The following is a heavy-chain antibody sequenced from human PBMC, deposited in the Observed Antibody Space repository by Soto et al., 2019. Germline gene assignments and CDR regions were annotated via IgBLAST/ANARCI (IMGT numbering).Heavy chain of an antibody. V-gene: IGHV3-11*06. CDR3: ARSGDNYNVLDY. CDR1: GFKVSDYY. D-gene: IGHD3-10*02. CDR2: SSNSGTYT. J-gene: IGHJ4*02. Sequence: PGVSLRLSCAASGFKVSDYYMSWIPQAPGKGLEWLSYSSNSGTYTRYADSVKGRFSISRDNAKNSLFLQINSLRGEDSATYYCARSGDNYNVLDYWGQGTPVTVSS.